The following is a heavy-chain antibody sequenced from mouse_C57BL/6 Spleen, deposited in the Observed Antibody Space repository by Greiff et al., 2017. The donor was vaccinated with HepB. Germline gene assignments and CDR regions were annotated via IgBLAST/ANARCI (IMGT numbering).Heavy chain of an antibody. Sequence: EVQLVESGGDLVKPGGSLKLSCAASGFTFSSYGMSWVRQTPDKRLEWVATISSGGSYTYYPDSVKGRCTISRDNAKNTLYLQMSSLKSEDTAMYYCARHSYDNRNYFDYWGQGTTLTVSS. CDR2: ISSGGSYT. D-gene: IGHD2-3*01. J-gene: IGHJ2*01. V-gene: IGHV5-6*01. CDR1: GFTFSSYG. CDR3: ARHSYDNRNYFDY.